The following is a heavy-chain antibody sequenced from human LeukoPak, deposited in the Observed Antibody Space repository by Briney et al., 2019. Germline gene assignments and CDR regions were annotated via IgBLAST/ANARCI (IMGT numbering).Heavy chain of an antibody. V-gene: IGHV3-21*01. D-gene: IGHD3-22*01. CDR3: ARDHDSSGYSH. CDR2: ISSVSTYK. J-gene: IGHJ4*02. Sequence: GGSLRLSCAASGFTFTRYSMNWVRQAPGKGLEWVSSISSVSTYKYYADSVKGRFTISRDNAKNSLYLQMNSLRAEDTAVYYCARDHDSSGYSHWGQGTLVTVSS. CDR1: GFTFTRYS.